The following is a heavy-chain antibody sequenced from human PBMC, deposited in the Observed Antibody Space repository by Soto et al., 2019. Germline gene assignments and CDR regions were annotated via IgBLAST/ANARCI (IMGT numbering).Heavy chain of an antibody. CDR3: TRVSSSGYYATVGVDY. D-gene: IGHD3-22*01. CDR1: GFTFGDYA. V-gene: IGHV3-49*05. J-gene: IGHJ4*02. CDR2: IRSKAYGGTT. Sequence: EVQLVESGGGLVKPGRSLRLSCTASGFTFGDYAMSWFRQAPGKGLEWVGFIRSKAYGGTTEYAASVKGRFTISRDDSNSIAYLQMNSLKSEDTAVYYCTRVSSSGYYATVGVDYWGQGTLVTVSS.